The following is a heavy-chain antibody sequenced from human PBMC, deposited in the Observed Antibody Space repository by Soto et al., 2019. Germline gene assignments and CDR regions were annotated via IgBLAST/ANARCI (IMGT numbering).Heavy chain of an antibody. CDR3: AKDDESSLTGYLVHFDY. Sequence: PGGSLRLSFAASGFTFSSYAMSWVRQATGKWLEWVSAISGSGGSTYYADSVKGLFTISRDNSKNTLYLQMNSLRAEDTAVYYCAKDDESSLTGYLVHFDYWGQGTLVTVSS. V-gene: IGHV3-23*01. CDR1: GFTFSSYA. CDR2: ISGSGGST. D-gene: IGHD3-9*01. J-gene: IGHJ4*02.